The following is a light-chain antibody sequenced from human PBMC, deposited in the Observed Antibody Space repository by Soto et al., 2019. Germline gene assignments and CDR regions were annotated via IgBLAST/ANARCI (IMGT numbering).Light chain of an antibody. CDR1: QSISVW. V-gene: IGKV1-5*03. Sequence: DIQMTQSPSTLSAFVGDRVTITCRASQSISVWLAWYQQKAGKAPNLLIYKASRLESGVPSRFSGSGSETEFTLTISGLQPGDSATYYCQQYNSYSPTFGQGTKVDNK. J-gene: IGKJ1*01. CDR3: QQYNSYSPT. CDR2: KAS.